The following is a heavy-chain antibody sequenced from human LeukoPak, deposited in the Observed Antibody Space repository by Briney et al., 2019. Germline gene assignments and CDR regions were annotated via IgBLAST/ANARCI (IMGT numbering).Heavy chain of an antibody. J-gene: IGHJ4*02. D-gene: IGHD6-13*01. CDR3: ARPLGRIAAFNDY. CDR1: GFTFSSYW. Sequence: GGSLRLSCAASGFTFSSYWMSWVRQAPGKGLEWVANIKQDGSEKYYVDSVKGRFTISRDDAKNSLYLQMNSLRAEDTAVYYCARPLGRIAAFNDYWGQGTLVTVSS. CDR2: IKQDGSEK. V-gene: IGHV3-7*01.